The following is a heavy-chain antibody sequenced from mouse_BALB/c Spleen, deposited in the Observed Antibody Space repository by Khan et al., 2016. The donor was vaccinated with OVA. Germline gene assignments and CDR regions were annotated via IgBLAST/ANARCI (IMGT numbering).Heavy chain of an antibody. CDR1: GYTFTDYN. Sequence: VQLQQPGPELVKPGASVKISCKASGYTFTDYNIDWVKQSHGESLEWIGYIFTNNGGTGYNQKFKTKATLTVDNSASTAYLELRSLTSEDYAVYYCARSGYGSFAYWGQGTLVTVSA. J-gene: IGHJ3*01. CDR2: IFTNNGGT. V-gene: IGHV1S29*02. D-gene: IGHD1-2*01. CDR3: ARSGYGSFAY.